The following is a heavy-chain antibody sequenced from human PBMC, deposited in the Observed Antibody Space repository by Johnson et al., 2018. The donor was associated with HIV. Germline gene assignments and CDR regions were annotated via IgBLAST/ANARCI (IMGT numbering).Heavy chain of an antibody. CDR2: IKEDGSED. CDR1: GFTFDDYA. Sequence: VTLVESGGGLVQPGRSLRLSCAPSGFTFDDYAMHWVRQAPGKGLEWVANIKEDGSEDYHLDSLRGRFTISSDNAKRSMYLQMDSLRAEDTAVYYCARGGVYSSPHDAFDVWGQGTMVTVSS. D-gene: IGHD6-13*01. V-gene: IGHV3-7*03. J-gene: IGHJ3*01. CDR3: ARGGVYSSPHDAFDV.